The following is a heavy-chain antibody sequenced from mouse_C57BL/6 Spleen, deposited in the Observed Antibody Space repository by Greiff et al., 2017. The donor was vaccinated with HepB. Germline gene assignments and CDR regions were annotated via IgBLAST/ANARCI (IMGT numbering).Heavy chain of an antibody. Sequence: EVQLKESGTVLARPGASVKMSCKTSGYTFTSYWMHWVKQRPGQGLEWIGAIYPGNSDTSYNQKFKGKAKLTAVTSASTAYMEHSSLTNEDSAVYYCTRGAYDSWFAYWGQGTLVTVSA. CDR1: GYTFTSYW. V-gene: IGHV1-5*01. J-gene: IGHJ3*01. CDR3: TRGAYDSWFAY. D-gene: IGHD2-4*01. CDR2: IYPGNSDT.